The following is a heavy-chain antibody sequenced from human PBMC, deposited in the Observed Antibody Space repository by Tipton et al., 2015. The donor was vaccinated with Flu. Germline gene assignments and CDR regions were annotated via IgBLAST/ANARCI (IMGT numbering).Heavy chain of an antibody. CDR1: GFRFSDHF. Sequence: SLRLSCAASGFRFSDHFVGWVRQAPGKGLEWVSYLDIGGSAGHYADSVKGRFTIFRDNAKSSLHLQMNSLRAGDTALYYCARSSSLAERYFFDYWGQGTMVTVSS. CDR3: ARSSSLAERYFFDY. CDR2: LDIGGSAG. V-gene: IGHV3-11*01. J-gene: IGHJ4*02. D-gene: IGHD3-9*01.